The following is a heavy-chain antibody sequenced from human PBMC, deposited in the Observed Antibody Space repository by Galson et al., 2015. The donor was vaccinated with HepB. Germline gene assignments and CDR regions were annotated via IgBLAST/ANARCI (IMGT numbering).Heavy chain of an antibody. J-gene: IGHJ4*02. D-gene: IGHD6-19*01. Sequence: TLSLTCTVSGDSISSGDYYWSWIRQPPGKGLEWIGYIYYSGSTYYNPSLKSRVTISVDTSKNQFSLKLSSVTAADTAVYYCARRGGSGHHFDYWGQGALVTVSS. V-gene: IGHV4-30-4*01. CDR2: IYYSGST. CDR1: GDSISSGDYY. CDR3: ARRGGSGHHFDY.